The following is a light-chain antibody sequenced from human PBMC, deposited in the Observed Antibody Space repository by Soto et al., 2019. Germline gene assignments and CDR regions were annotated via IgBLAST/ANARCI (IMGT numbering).Light chain of an antibody. CDR2: DVS. CDR1: QSVSRTY. CDR3: QQYVTAPPRLT. V-gene: IGKV3-20*01. Sequence: EIVLTQSPGTLSLSPGERATLSCRASQSVSRTYLAWYQQKPGQAPRLLVYDVSTRVTGIPDRFSGSGSGIDFTLNISRLETEDFAVYYCQQYVTAPPRLTFGGGTKVEIK. J-gene: IGKJ4*01.